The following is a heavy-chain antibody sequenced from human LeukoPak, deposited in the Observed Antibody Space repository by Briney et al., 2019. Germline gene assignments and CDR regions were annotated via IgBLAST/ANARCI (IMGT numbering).Heavy chain of an antibody. Sequence: GGSLRLSCAASGFTFSSYAMSWVRQAPGKGLEWVSAISGSGGSTYYADSVKGRFTISRDNSKNTLYLQMNSLRAEDTAVYYCARDLSAYDFWSGYPYFDYWGQGTLVTVSS. V-gene: IGHV3-23*01. CDR1: GFTFSSYA. CDR2: ISGSGGST. D-gene: IGHD3-3*01. CDR3: ARDLSAYDFWSGYPYFDY. J-gene: IGHJ4*02.